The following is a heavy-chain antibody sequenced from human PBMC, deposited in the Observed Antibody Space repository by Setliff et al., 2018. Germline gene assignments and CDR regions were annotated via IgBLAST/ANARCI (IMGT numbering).Heavy chain of an antibody. V-gene: IGHV3-21*06. CDR2: ISSTGSYK. D-gene: IGHD1-1*01. Sequence: PGGSLRLSCLASGFSFSNTKMSWVRQAPGKGLEWVSSISSTGSYKPYADSVRGRFTISRDNAKNSVDLQMSSLRPEDTAIYFCVRGLSDRVNWFAFDYWGQGTLVTVSS. CDR3: VRGLSDRVNWFAFDY. J-gene: IGHJ4*02. CDR1: GFSFSNTK.